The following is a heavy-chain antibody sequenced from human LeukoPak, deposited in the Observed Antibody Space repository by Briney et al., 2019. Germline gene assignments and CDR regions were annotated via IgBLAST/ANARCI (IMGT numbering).Heavy chain of an antibody. CDR1: GFTFSSYA. CDR3: AKGMGYCSGGSCYIDY. V-gene: IGHV3-23*01. CDR2: ISGSGGST. J-gene: IGHJ4*02. Sequence: GGSLRLSCAASGFTFSSYAMSWVRQAPGKGLEWVSAISGSGGSTYYADSVKGRFTISRDNSKITLYLQMNSLRAEDTAVYYCAKGMGYCSGGSCYIDYWGQGTLVTVSS. D-gene: IGHD2-15*01.